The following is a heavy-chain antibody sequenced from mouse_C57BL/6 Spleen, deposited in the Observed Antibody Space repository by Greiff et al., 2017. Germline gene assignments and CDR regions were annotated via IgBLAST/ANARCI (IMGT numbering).Heavy chain of an antibody. CDR3: ARWHDYDGGFFAY. CDR1: GYTFTSYG. Sequence: SGAELARPGASVKLSCKASGYTFTSYGISWVKQRTGQGLEWIGEIYPRSGNTYYNEKFKGKATLTADKSSSTAYMELRSLTSEDSAVYFCARWHDYDGGFFAYWGQGTLVTVSA. CDR2: IYPRSGNT. D-gene: IGHD2-4*01. J-gene: IGHJ3*01. V-gene: IGHV1-81*01.